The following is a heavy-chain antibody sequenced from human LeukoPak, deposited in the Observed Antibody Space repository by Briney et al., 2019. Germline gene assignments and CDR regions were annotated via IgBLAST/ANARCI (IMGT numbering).Heavy chain of an antibody. CDR1: RFTVSSNY. D-gene: IGHD5-18*01. J-gene: IGHJ6*03. CDR3: ARGKRGYSYGDYYYYMDV. CDR2: IYSGGST. Sequence: GGSLRLSCAASRFTVSSNYMSWVRQAPGKGLEWVSVIYSGGSTYYADSVKGRFTISRDNSKNTLYLQMNSLRAEDTAVYYCARGKRGYSYGDYYYYMDVWGKGTTVTVSS. V-gene: IGHV3-53*01.